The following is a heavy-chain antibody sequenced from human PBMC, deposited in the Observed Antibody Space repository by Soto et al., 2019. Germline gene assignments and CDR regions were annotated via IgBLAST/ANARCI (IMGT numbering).Heavy chain of an antibody. CDR2: ISGSGGST. D-gene: IGHD6-19*01. J-gene: IGHJ4*02. CDR1: GFTFSDYY. V-gene: IGHV3-23*01. CDR3: SRRTSGWYFDY. Sequence: LRLSCAASGFTFSDYYMSWIRQAPGKGLEWVSVISGSGGSTYYADSVKGRFTISRDNSKNTLYLQMNSLRAEDTAVYYCSRRTSGWYFDYWGQGTLVTVSS.